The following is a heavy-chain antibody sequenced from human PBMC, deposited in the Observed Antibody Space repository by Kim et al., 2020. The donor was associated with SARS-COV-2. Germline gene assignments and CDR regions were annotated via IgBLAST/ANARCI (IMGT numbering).Heavy chain of an antibody. J-gene: IGHJ3*02. CDR1: GFTFSSYA. CDR3: ARGASNYKYYDFWSGYYMVPNDREADAFDI. Sequence: GGSLRLSCAASGFTFSSYAMHWVRQAPGKGLEWVAVISYDGSNKYYADSVKGRFTISRDNSKNTLYLQMNSLRAEDTAVYYCARGASNYKYYDFWSGYYMVPNDREADAFDIWGQGTMVTVSS. V-gene: IGHV3-30-3*01. D-gene: IGHD3-3*01. CDR2: ISYDGSNK.